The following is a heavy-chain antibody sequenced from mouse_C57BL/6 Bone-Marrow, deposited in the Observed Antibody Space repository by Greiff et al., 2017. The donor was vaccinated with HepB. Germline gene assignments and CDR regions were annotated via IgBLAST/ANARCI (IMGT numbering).Heavy chain of an antibody. CDR2: LYPSDSET. V-gene: IGHV1-61*01. Sequence: QVQLQQPGAELVRPGSSVKLSCKASGYTFPSYWMDWVKQRPGQGLEWIGNLYPSDSETHYNQKFKDKATLTVDKSSSTADMQLSSLTSEDSAVYYCAREGTTVVAHWYFDVWGTGTTVTVSS. J-gene: IGHJ1*03. CDR1: GYTFPSYW. D-gene: IGHD1-1*01. CDR3: AREGTTVVAHWYFDV.